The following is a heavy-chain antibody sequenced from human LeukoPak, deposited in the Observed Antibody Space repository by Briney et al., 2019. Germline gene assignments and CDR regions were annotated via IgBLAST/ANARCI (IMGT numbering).Heavy chain of an antibody. Sequence: GGSLRLSCAASGFTFSQQYMTWVRQAPGKGLEWVSNVRPGDSARFYADSVRGRFTISRDDAKNSLYLQMNSLRDEDTAVYYCATDSHYAFDFWGLGTLVTVSS. CDR1: GFTFSQQY. CDR3: ATDSHYAFDF. J-gene: IGHJ4*02. V-gene: IGHV3-48*02. D-gene: IGHD4-17*01. CDR2: VRPGDSAR.